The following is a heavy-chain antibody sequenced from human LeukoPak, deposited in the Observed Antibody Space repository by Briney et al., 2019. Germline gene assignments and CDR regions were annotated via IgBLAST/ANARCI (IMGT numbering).Heavy chain of an antibody. D-gene: IGHD3-10*01. J-gene: IGHJ4*02. CDR2: IYYSGST. Sequence: PSETLSLTCTVSGGSISSYYWSWIRQPPGKGLEWIGYIYYSGSTNYNPSLKSRVTISVDTSKSQFSLKLSSVTAADTAVYYCARDHYYGSERGGFDYWGQGTLVTVSS. V-gene: IGHV4-59*01. CDR3: ARDHYYGSERGGFDY. CDR1: GGSISSYY.